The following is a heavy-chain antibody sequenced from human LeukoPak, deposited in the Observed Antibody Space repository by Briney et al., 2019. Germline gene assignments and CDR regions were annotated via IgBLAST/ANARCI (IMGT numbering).Heavy chain of an antibody. CDR2: ISWDGGST. V-gene: IGHV3-43D*03. CDR3: ARDPYSGGYGNYYYYYMDV. J-gene: IGHJ6*03. Sequence: PGGSLRLSCAASGFTFDDYAMHWVRQAPGKGLEWVSLISWDGGSTYYADSVKGRFTISRDNSKNSLYLQMNSLRAEDTALYYCARDPYSGGYGNYYYYYMDVWGKGTTVTISS. CDR1: GFTFDDYA. D-gene: IGHD1-26*01.